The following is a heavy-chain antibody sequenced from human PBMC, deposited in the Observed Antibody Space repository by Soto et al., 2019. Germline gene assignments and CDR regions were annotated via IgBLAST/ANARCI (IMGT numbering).Heavy chain of an antibody. D-gene: IGHD5-18*01. CDR3: ARDRDSYGPYDFDY. CDR1: GFTFSIYS. J-gene: IGHJ4*02. CDR2: ISSSGDYI. V-gene: IGHV3-21*02. Sequence: EVQLVESGGGLVKPGGSLRLSCAASGFTFSIYSMNWVRQAPGKGLEWVSSISSSGDYIFQADSVKGRFTISRDNAKNSLFLQTNSLRSEDTALYYCARDRDSYGPYDFDYWGQGTLVTVSS.